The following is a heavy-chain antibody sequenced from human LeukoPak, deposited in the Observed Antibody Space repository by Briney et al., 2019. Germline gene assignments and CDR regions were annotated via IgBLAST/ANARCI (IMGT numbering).Heavy chain of an antibody. CDR3: ARIPEY. J-gene: IGHJ1*01. D-gene: IGHD2-2*01. CDR1: GFDFSTYA. Sequence: GGSLRLSCAASGFDFSTYAMHWVRLTPGKGLEFVSAISKSGDDTSYGNDVKGRFTISRDNIKNTVDLEMGSLRVDNTGIYYCARIPEYWGQGTVVTVSS. CDR2: ISKSGDDT. V-gene: IGHV3-64*01.